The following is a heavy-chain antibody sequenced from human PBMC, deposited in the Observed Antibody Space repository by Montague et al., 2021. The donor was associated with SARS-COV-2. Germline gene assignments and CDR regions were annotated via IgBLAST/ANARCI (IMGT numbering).Heavy chain of an antibody. CDR3: ARAGHAYDRSGYWNFFDS. V-gene: IGHV4-59*01. CDR1: GGSLSTYY. J-gene: IGHJ4*02. D-gene: IGHD3-22*01. Sequence: SETLSLTCTVSGGSLSTYYWTWIRQPPGKGLGWIGYISYSGGANYNPSLESRVTISSDTSKNQFSLNMRSVTAADAAVYYCARAGHAYDRSGYWNFFDSWGQGTLVTVSS. CDR2: ISYSGGA.